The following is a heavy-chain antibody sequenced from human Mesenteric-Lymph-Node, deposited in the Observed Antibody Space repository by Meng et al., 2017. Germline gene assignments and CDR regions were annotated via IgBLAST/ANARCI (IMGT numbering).Heavy chain of an antibody. CDR2: IYYSGHT. Sequence: VQLQESGPGLVRPSETLSLTCTVSGGSVSSGSYYWSWIRQLQGKGLELIGYIYYSGHTNYNPALKSRVTISADTSKNQFSLKLTSVTAADTAVYYCARETGGTASYDYWGQGTLVTVSS. J-gene: IGHJ4*02. V-gene: IGHV4-61*01. CDR3: ARETGGTASYDY. CDR1: GGSVSSGSYY. D-gene: IGHD1-1*01.